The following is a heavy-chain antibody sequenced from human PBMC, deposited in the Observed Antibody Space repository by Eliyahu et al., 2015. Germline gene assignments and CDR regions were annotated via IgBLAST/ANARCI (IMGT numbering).Heavy chain of an antibody. J-gene: IGHJ3*02. V-gene: IGHV2-5*02. CDR3: AHRREYSGNWDGGALDI. D-gene: IGHD6-13*01. CDR1: GFXXSSSGVG. Sequence: QITLEESGPARVKPTQTLALTCTFSGFXXSSSGVGVGWIRQPPGKPLEWLAFIYWDDDKRYSPSLRSRLTITKDTSQNQVVLIMTNMDPVDTATYYCAHRREYSGNWDGGALDIWGQGTVVTVSS. CDR2: IYWDDDK.